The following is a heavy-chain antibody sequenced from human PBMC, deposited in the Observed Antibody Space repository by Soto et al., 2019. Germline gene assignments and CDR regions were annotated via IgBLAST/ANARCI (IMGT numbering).Heavy chain of an antibody. CDR1: GVSVSVYE. Sequence: GGCLGLGCAFCGVSVSVYEVGGIRQAPGKGLEWVSYITSSSSYTNYADSVKGRFTISRENAKNSLYLQMNSLRAEDTAVYYCASAFEQQLAPTTWALVAFDIWGQGTMVTVSS. CDR2: ITSSSSYT. D-gene: IGHD6-13*01. CDR3: ASAFEQQLAPTTWALVAFDI. J-gene: IGHJ3*02. V-gene: IGHV3-11*03.